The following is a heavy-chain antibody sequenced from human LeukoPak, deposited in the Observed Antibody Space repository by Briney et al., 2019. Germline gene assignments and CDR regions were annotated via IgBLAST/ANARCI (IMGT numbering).Heavy chain of an antibody. CDR2: ISYDGSNK. CDR1: GFTFSSYA. D-gene: IGHD3-10*01. V-gene: IGHV3-30*04. J-gene: IGHJ6*02. CDR3: ARDRGAGTGMDV. Sequence: GGSLRLSCAASGFTFSSYAMHWVRQAPGKGLEWVAAISYDGSNKYYADSVKGRFTISRDNSKNTLYLQMNSLRAEDTAVYYCARDRGAGTGMDVWGQGTTVTVSS.